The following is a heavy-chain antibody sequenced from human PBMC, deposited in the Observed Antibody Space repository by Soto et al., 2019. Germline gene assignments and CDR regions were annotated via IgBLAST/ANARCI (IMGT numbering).Heavy chain of an antibody. D-gene: IGHD6-13*01. CDR2: IYHSGST. V-gene: IGHV4-4*02. CDR3: ARVFTPNIAAAGTFDY. J-gene: IGHJ4*02. CDR1: GSSISSSNW. Sequence: QVQLQESGPGLVKPSGTLSLTCAVSGSSISSSNWWSWVRQPPGKGLEWIGEIYHSGSTNYNPSLRSRVTISVDKSKNQFSLRLSSVTAADTAVYYCARVFTPNIAAAGTFDYWGQGTLVTVSS.